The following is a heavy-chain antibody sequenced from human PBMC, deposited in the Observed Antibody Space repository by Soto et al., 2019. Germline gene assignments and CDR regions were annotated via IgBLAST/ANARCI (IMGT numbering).Heavy chain of an antibody. V-gene: IGHV3-30-3*01. J-gene: IGHJ6*02. CDR1: GFTFSSYA. Sequence: QVQLVESGGGVVQPGRSLRLSCAASGFTFSSYAMHWVRQAPGKGLEWVAVISYDGSNKYNADSVKGRFTISRDNSNNTLYRQMNSLSAEDKAVYYCARVLGSTYGVPGVISLGYYYGMDVWGQGATVSVSS. CDR2: ISYDGSNK. D-gene: IGHD3-10*01. CDR3: ARVLGSTYGVPGVISLGYYYGMDV.